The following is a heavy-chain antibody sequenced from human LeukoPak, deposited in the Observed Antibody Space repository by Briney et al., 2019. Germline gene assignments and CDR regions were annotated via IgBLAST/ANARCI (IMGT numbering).Heavy chain of an antibody. V-gene: IGHV4-39*07. CDR3: AGRRITMTVVVGYYDY. D-gene: IGHD3-22*01. Sequence: PSETLSLTCTVSGGSISSSSYYWSWIRQPPGKGLEWIGEVNHSGSTNYNPSLKSRVTISVDTSKNQFSLMLTSVTAADTAVYYCAGRRITMTVVVGYYDYWGQGTRVTVSS. CDR2: VNHSGST. CDR1: GGSISSSSYY. J-gene: IGHJ4*02.